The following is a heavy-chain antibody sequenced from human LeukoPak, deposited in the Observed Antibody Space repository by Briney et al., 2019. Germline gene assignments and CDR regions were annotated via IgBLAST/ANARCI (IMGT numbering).Heavy chain of an antibody. CDR3: ARGPYYGPGTLNLDY. CDR2: IYTSGNT. V-gene: IGHV4-4*07. CDR1: GGSISSYY. Sequence: SETLSLTCTVSGGSISSYYWSWIRQPAGKGLEWIGRIYTSGNTNYNPSLKSRVTMSVDTSKNKFSLTLSSVTAADTAVYYCARGPYYGPGTLNLDYWGQGTLVTVSS. J-gene: IGHJ4*02. D-gene: IGHD3-10*01.